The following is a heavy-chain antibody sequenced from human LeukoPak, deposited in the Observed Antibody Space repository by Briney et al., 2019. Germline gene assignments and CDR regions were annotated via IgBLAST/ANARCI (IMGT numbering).Heavy chain of an antibody. CDR1: GYTFTSYG. CDR3: ARDRGYYDSSGYYYFDY. CDR2: ISAYNGNT. Sequence: ASVKVSCKASGYTFTSYGISWVRRAPGQGLEWMGWISAYNGNTNYAQKLQGRVTMTTDTSTSTAYMELRSLRSDDTAVYYCARDRGYYDSSGYYYFDYWGQGTLVTVSS. D-gene: IGHD3-22*01. V-gene: IGHV1-18*01. J-gene: IGHJ4*02.